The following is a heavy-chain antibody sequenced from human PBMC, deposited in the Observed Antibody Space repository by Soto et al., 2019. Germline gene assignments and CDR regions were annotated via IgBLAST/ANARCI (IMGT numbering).Heavy chain of an antibody. D-gene: IGHD6-13*01. J-gene: IGHJ5*02. Sequence: ASVKVSCKASGYTFTDYYMHWVRQAPGQGLEWMGWINPNSGGTDYAQNFQGRIIMSRDTSISTAYMDLSRLRSDDTAFYYCARAGGSSFWSWFDPWGQGTLVTVSS. CDR1: GYTFTDYY. CDR3: ARAGGSSFWSWFDP. V-gene: IGHV1-2*02. CDR2: INPNSGGT.